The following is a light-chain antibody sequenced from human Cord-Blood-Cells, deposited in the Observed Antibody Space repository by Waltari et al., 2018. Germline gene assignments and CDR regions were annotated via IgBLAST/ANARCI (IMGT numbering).Light chain of an antibody. V-gene: IGLV1-44*01. J-gene: IGLJ3*02. CDR1: SSNIGSNT. Sequence: QSVLTQPPSASGTPGQRVTISCSGSSSNIGSNTVNWYQQLPATAPKLLLYSNNQRPSGVPDRFSGSKSGTSASLAISGLQSEDEADYYCAAWDDSLNGWVFGGGTKLTVL. CDR3: AAWDDSLNGWV. CDR2: SNN.